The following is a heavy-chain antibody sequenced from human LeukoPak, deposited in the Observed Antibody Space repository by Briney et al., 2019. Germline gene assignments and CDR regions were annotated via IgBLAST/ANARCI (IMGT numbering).Heavy chain of an antibody. CDR3: VYYYGSGSVEY. CDR1: GGSFSGYY. V-gene: IGHV4-34*01. D-gene: IGHD3-10*01. Sequence: KASETLSLTCAVYGGSFSGYYWSWIRQPPGKGLEWIGEINHSGSTNYNPSLKSRVTISVDTSKNQFSLKLSSVTAADTAVYYCVYYYGSGSVEYWGQGTLVTVSS. J-gene: IGHJ4*02. CDR2: INHSGST.